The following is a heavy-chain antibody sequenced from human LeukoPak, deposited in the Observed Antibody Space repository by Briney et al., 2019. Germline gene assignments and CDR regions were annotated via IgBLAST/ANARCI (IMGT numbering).Heavy chain of an antibody. Sequence: TGGSLRLSCAPSGFTFSSFDMHWVRQRPDKGLEWVAFIKFDGSQKYYADSVRGRFTVSRYNSRNMLYLQLDSLRDDDTAVYFCARRLHDSGSYSAGYWGQGTLVTVSS. V-gene: IGHV3-30*02. CDR3: ARRLHDSGSYSAGY. D-gene: IGHD3-10*01. CDR1: GFTFSSFD. J-gene: IGHJ4*02. CDR2: IKFDGSQK.